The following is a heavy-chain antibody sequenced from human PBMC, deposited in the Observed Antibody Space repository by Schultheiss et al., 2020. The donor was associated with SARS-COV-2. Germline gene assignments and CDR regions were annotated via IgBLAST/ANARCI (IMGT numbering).Heavy chain of an antibody. CDR1: GGSISSSSYY. V-gene: IGHV4-39*01. Sequence: SETLSLTCTVSGGSISSSSYYWGWIRQPPVKGLEWIGEINHSGSTNYNPSLKSRVTISVDTSKNQFSLKLSSVTAADTAVYYCASVGGRYYYYYMDVWGKGTTVTVSS. J-gene: IGHJ6*03. CDR2: INHSGST. D-gene: IGHD3-10*01. CDR3: ASVGGRYYYYYMDV.